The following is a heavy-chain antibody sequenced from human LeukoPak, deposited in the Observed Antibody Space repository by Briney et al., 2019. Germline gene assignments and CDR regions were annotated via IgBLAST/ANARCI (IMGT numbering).Heavy chain of an antibody. D-gene: IGHD3-3*01. V-gene: IGHV3-23*01. CDR1: GFTVSSNY. CDR3: AKRGTIFGVVIPPPFDY. Sequence: GGSLRLSCAASGFTVSSNYMSWVRQAPGKGLEWVSAISGSGGSTYYADSVKGRFTISRDNSKNTLYLQMNSLRAEDTAVYYCAKRGTIFGVVIPPPFDYWGQGTLVTVSS. J-gene: IGHJ4*02. CDR2: ISGSGGST.